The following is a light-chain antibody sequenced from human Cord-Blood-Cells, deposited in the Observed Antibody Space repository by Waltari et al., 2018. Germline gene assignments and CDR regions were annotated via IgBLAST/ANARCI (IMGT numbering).Light chain of an antibody. V-gene: IGKV1-8*01. J-gene: IGKJ3*01. Sequence: AIRMTQSPSSFSASTGDRVTITCRASQGISSSLAWYQQKPGKAPKLLIYAASTLQSGVPSRFSGSGSGTDFTLTISCLQSEDFATYYCQQYYSYPFTFGPGTKVDIK. CDR1: QGISSS. CDR3: QQYYSYPFT. CDR2: AAS.